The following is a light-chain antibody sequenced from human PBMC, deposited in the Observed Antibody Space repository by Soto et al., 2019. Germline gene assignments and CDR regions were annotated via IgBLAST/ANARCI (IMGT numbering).Light chain of an antibody. CDR2: AAS. V-gene: IGKV1-39*01. Sequence: DIQMTQSPSTLSATAGDRVTITCRASQSISSYLNWCQQKPGKAPKLLIYAASSLQSGVPSRFSGSGSGTDFTLTISSLQPEDFATYYCQQSYSTPQTFGQGTKVDIK. CDR3: QQSYSTPQT. J-gene: IGKJ1*01. CDR1: QSISSY.